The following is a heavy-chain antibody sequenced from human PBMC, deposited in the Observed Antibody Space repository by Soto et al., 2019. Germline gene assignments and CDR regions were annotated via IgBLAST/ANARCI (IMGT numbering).Heavy chain of an antibody. J-gene: IGHJ5*02. CDR3: ASSLYYGSGSYYSWFDP. D-gene: IGHD3-10*01. Sequence: ASVKVSCKASGYTFTSYGISWVRQAPGQGLEWMGWISAYNGNTNYAQKFQGRVTITADKSTSTAYMELSSLRSEDTAVYYCASSLYYGSGSYYSWFDPWGQGTLVTVSS. CDR1: GYTFTSYG. CDR2: ISAYNGNT. V-gene: IGHV1-18*01.